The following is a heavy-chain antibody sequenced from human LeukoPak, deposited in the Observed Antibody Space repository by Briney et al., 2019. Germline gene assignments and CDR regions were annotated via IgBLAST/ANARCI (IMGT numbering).Heavy chain of an antibody. CDR2: ISSSGSYI. CDR3: AKDRVNDYYFDY. CDR1: RFTFSSYS. J-gene: IGHJ4*02. V-gene: IGHV3-21*04. Sequence: GGSLRLSCAASRFTFSSYSMNWVRQAPGKGLEWVSSISSSGSYIYYADSVKGRFTISRDNAKNSLYLQMNSLRAEDTAVYYCAKDRVNDYYFDYWGQGTLVTVSS. D-gene: IGHD1-1*01.